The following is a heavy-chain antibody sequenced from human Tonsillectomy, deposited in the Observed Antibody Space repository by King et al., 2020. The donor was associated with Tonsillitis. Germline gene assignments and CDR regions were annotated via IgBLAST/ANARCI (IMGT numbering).Heavy chain of an antibody. D-gene: IGHD6-13*01. J-gene: IGHJ4*02. CDR1: GFTFSSYW. CDR3: AGGGSSWYVNYFDY. V-gene: IGHV3-7*01. CDR2: IKQDVSEK. Sequence: QLVQSGGGLVQPGGSLRLSCADSGFTFSSYWMTWVRQAPGKRLGWVANIKQDVSEKYYVYSVKGRFTISRDNAKHSLYLQMNSLRADDTAVYYCAGGGSSWYVNYFDYWGQGTLVTVSS.